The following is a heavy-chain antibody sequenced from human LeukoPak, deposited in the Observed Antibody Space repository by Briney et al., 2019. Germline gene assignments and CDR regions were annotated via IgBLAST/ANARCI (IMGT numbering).Heavy chain of an antibody. Sequence: GGSLRLPCAASGFTLSSYAMSWVRQAPGTGLEWVSGSTVGGTNTHYADSVKGRFTISRDHSKNMLYLQMNSLRAEDTAIYYCAKDIYAYVTNCFFDYWGQGSLVTVSS. CDR1: GFTLSSYA. J-gene: IGHJ4*02. D-gene: IGHD4-17*01. CDR2: STVGGTNT. CDR3: AKDIYAYVTNCFFDY. V-gene: IGHV3-23*01.